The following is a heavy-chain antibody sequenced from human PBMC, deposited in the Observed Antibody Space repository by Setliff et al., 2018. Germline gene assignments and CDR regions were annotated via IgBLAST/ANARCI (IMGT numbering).Heavy chain of an antibody. CDR2: INYYGSMYHDGTTHSS. CDR3: ARNPDFLQYSSDL. CDR1: GGSISNSTLY. D-gene: IGHD1-26*01. V-gene: IGHV4-39*07. Sequence: PSETLSLTCTVSGGSISNSTLYWGWIRQPPGKGLEWIGSINYYGSMYHDGTTHSSYYNPSLKSRVTISIDTSRSQFSLKLRSVTAADMALYYCARNPDFLQYSSDLWGRGTLVTVSS. J-gene: IGHJ2*01.